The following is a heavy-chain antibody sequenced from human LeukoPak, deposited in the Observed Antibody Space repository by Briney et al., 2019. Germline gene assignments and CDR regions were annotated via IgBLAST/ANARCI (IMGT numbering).Heavy chain of an antibody. CDR3: ASNYYYDFWSDRLTYDAFDI. CDR2: INPNSGGT. CDR1: GYTLTGYY. Sequence: GASVKVSCKASGYTLTGYYMHWVRQAPGQGLEWMGWINPNSGGTNYAQKFQGRVTMTRDTSISTAYMELSRLRSDDTAVYYCASNYYYDFWSDRLTYDAFDIWGQGTMVTVSS. V-gene: IGHV1-2*02. D-gene: IGHD3-3*01. J-gene: IGHJ3*02.